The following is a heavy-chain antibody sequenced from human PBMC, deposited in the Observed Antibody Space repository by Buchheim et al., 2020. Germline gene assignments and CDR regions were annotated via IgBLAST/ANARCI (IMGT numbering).Heavy chain of an antibody. Sequence: EVQLLESGGGLVQPGGSLRLSCAASGFTFSSYAMSWVRQAPGKGLEWVSYISSSGSTIYYADSVKGRFTISRDNAKNSLYLQMNSLRAEDTAVYYCARARSINSSGWSEADYWGQGTL. CDR2: ISSSGSTI. CDR1: GFTFSSYA. CDR3: ARARSINSSGWSEADY. J-gene: IGHJ4*02. V-gene: IGHV3-48*04. D-gene: IGHD6-19*01.